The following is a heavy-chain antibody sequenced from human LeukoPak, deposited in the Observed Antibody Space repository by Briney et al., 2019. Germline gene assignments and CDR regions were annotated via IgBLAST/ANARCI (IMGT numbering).Heavy chain of an antibody. D-gene: IGHD3-16*02. V-gene: IGHV4-59*01. CDR3: AREWTDDYVWGSYRYIYYYYYYMDV. Sequence: SETLSLTCTVSGGSISSYYWSWIRQPPGKGLEWIGYIYYSGCTNYNPSLKSRVTISVDTSKNQFSLKLSSVTAADTAVYYCAREWTDDYVWGSYRYIYYYYYYMDVWGKGTTVTVSS. CDR1: GGSISSYY. J-gene: IGHJ6*03. CDR2: IYYSGCT.